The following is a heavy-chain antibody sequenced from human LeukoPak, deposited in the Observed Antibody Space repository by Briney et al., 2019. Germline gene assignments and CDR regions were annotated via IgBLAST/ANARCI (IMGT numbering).Heavy chain of an antibody. J-gene: IGHJ6*02. V-gene: IGHV1-69*04. CDR2: IIPIFGIA. D-gene: IGHD5-12*01. CDR1: GGTFSSYA. CDR3: ARTDPWGYSGYDPSRSYYYYGMDV. Sequence: ASVKVSCKASGGTFSSYAISWVRQAPGQGLEWMGRIIPIFGIANYAQKFQGRVTITAEKSTSTAYMELSSLRSEDTAVYYCARTDPWGYSGYDPSRSYYYYGMDVWGQGTTVTVSS.